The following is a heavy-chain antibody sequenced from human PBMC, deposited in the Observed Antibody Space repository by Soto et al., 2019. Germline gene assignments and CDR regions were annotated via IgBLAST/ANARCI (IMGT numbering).Heavy chain of an antibody. CDR2: IYHSGST. CDR1: GGSISSSNW. V-gene: IGHV4-4*02. Sequence: QVQLQESGPGLVKPSGTLSLTCAVSGGSISSSNWWSWVRQPPGKGLEWIGEIYHSGSTNYNPSLKSRVTISVEKSKNQFSLKLSAVTAADTAVYYCVKRRITICGPPRRWFDPWGQGTLVTVSS. D-gene: IGHD3-3*01. J-gene: IGHJ5*02. CDR3: VKRRITICGPPRRWFDP.